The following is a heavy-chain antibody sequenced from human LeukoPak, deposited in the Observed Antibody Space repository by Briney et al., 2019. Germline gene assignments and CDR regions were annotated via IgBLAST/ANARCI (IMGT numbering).Heavy chain of an antibody. CDR1: GGSISSYY. V-gene: IGHV4-59*01. CDR3: VSLSSGSYNWFDP. J-gene: IGHJ5*02. Sequence: SETLSLTCTVSGGSISSYYWSWIRQPPGKGLEWIGYIYYSGSTNYNPSLKSRVTISVDTSKNQFSLKLSSVTAADTAVYYCVSLSSGSYNWFDPWGQGTLVTVSS. CDR2: IYYSGST. D-gene: IGHD1-26*01.